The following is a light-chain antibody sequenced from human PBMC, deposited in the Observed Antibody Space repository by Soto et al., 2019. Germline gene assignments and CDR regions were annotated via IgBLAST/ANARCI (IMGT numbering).Light chain of an antibody. V-gene: IGLV1-40*01. CDR3: QSYDSSRSGFVV. CDR1: SSNIGAGYD. CDR2: GNS. J-gene: IGLJ2*01. Sequence: QSVLTQPPSVYGAPGQRVTISCTGSSSNIGAGYDVHWYQQLPGTAPKHLIYGNSNRPSGVPDRCSGSKSGTSASLAITGLQAEDEADYYCQSYDSSRSGFVVFGGGTKLTVL.